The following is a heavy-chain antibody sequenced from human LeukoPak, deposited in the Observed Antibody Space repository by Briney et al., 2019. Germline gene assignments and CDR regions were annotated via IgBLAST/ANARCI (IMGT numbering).Heavy chain of an antibody. J-gene: IGHJ4*02. V-gene: IGHV3-74*01. CDR1: GFTFSNHW. CDR3: AKDYGSGSYFDY. CDR2: ISGDGSST. D-gene: IGHD3-10*01. Sequence: GGSLRLSCAASGFTFSNHWMHWVRQAPGKGLVWVSRISGDGSSTSYADSVKGRFTISRDNSKNTLYLQMNSLRAEDTAVYYCAKDYGSGSYFDYWGQGTLVTVSS.